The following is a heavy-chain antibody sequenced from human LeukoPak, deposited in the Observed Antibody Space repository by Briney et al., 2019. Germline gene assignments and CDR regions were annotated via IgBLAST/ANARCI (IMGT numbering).Heavy chain of an antibody. V-gene: IGHV4-39*07. Sequence: PSETLSLTCTVSGDSISTSNYYWGWIRQPPGKGLEWIGSIYYSGSTYYNPSLKSRITVSVDTSKNQFSLKLSSVTAADTAVYYCARLPGRGGYDYYYGMDVWGQGTTVTVSS. CDR2: IYYSGST. J-gene: IGHJ6*02. CDR1: GDSISTSNYY. D-gene: IGHD4-23*01. CDR3: ARLPGRGGYDYYYGMDV.